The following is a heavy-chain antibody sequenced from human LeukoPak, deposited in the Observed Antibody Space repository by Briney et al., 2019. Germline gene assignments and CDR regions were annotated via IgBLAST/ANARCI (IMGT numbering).Heavy chain of an antibody. V-gene: IGHV3-64*01. Sequence: GGSLRLSCAGSGFTFSHYYMHWARQAPGKGREYVSAISYNGGETYYGKSVKGRFTISRDNSKKTLYLQMGSLRAEDTAVYYCARDPSVGGFSGSELDFWGQGTLVTVSS. CDR3: ARDPSVGGFSGSELDF. CDR1: GFTFSHYY. CDR2: ISYNGGET. J-gene: IGHJ4*02. D-gene: IGHD3-16*01.